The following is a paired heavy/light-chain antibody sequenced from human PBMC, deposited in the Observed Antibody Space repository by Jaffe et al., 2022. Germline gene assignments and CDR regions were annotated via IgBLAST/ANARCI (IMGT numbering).Heavy chain of an antibody. V-gene: IGHV3-48*01. J-gene: IGHJ5*02. CDR3: VRDPDATYWEKEGLDL. CDR1: GFIFSRFT. D-gene: IGHD1-26*01. Sequence: QLVESGGGSVQPGGSLRLSCAASGFIFSRFTMNWVRQAPGKSPEWISYITGSGHLTKYADSVKGRFTVSRDNAENSLYLEMKKLRVEDTAVYYCVRDPDATYWEKEGLDLWGQGTLVTVAS. CDR2: ITGSGHLT.
Light chain of an antibody. Sequence: EIVLAQSPGTLSLFPGERVTLSCSASQNIDDTYLTWYQQKPGQAPRLVVYGASTRASGIPDRFSGSGSGRDYTLTISRLEPEDFAMYYCHQYGSSSPWTFGQGTRLEIK. V-gene: IGKV3-20*01. CDR2: GAS. CDR3: HQYGSSSPWT. J-gene: IGKJ1*01. CDR1: QNIDDTY.